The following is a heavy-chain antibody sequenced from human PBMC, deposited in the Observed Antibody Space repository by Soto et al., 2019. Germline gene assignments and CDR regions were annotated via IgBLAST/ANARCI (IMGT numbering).Heavy chain of an antibody. D-gene: IGHD1-1*01. Sequence: GGSLRLSCAASGFAFSTYKMTWVRQAPGEGLEWVANINEDGSDKDYLDSVRDRFTVSRDNAKNSLYLQMDSLWAEDTAMYYCARTNSANNFERDYWGRGTLVTVSS. CDR1: GFAFSTYK. V-gene: IGHV3-7*01. CDR3: ARTNSANNFERDY. J-gene: IGHJ4*02. CDR2: INEDGSDK.